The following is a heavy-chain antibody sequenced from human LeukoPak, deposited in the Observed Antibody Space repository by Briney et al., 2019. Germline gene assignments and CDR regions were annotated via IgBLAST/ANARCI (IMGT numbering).Heavy chain of an antibody. V-gene: IGHV3-30*03. CDR1: GFTFSSYG. CDR3: AAGLLGCRGGSCYPTDY. Sequence: PGGSLRLSCAASGFTFSSYGMHWVRQAPGKGLEWVAVISDDGSNEYYVDSVKGRFTISRDNSKNTLFLQMNSLRAEDTAVYYCAAGLLGCRGGSCYPTDYWGQGTLVTVSS. D-gene: IGHD2-15*01. CDR2: ISDDGSNE. J-gene: IGHJ4*02.